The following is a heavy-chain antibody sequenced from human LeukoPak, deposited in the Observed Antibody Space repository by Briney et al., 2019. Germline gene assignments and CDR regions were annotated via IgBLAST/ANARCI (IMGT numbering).Heavy chain of an antibody. V-gene: IGHV3-23*01. CDR1: GFXFSTYA. J-gene: IGHJ6*02. Sequence: GGSLRLSCAASGFXFSTYAINWVRQAPGKGLEWVSSLSGSASSTYYADSVKGRFTISRDNSKNTLSLQMNSLRADDTAVYYCARDGEPRYWGSGYYYGMDVWGQGSTVTVSS. CDR3: ARDGEPRYWGSGYYYGMDV. D-gene: IGHD7-27*01. CDR2: LSGSASST.